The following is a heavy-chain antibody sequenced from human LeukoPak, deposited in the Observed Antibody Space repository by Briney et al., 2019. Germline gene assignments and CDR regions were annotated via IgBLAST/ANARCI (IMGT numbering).Heavy chain of an antibody. CDR3: AKAGRRRMGISMLRGVRVKPYYFDY. D-gene: IGHD3-10*01. CDR2: IKQDGSEK. V-gene: IGHV3-7*01. J-gene: IGHJ4*02. Sequence: GGSLRLSYAASGFTFSSYWMSWVRQAPGKGLEWVANIKQDGSEKYYVDSVKGRFTISRDNAKSSLYLQMNSLRAEDTALYYCAKAGRRRMGISMLRGVRVKPYYFDYWGQGALVTVSS. CDR1: GFTFSSYW.